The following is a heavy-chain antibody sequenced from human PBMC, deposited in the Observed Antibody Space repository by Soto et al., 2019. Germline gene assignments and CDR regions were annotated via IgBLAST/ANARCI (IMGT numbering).Heavy chain of an antibody. Sequence: SETLSLTCSVSGGSITIYWWSGIRQPAGKGLEWIGRVYSSGTTDYNPSLNSRATMSVETSKNQFSLKLTSVTAADTAVYYCARDIGSYAYAEGYWGQGIQVTVS. J-gene: IGHJ4*02. V-gene: IGHV4-4*07. CDR3: ARDIGSYAYAEGY. CDR2: VYSSGTT. CDR1: GGSITIYW. D-gene: IGHD2-2*01.